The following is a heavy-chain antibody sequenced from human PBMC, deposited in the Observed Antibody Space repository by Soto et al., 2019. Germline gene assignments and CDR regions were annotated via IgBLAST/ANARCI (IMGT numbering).Heavy chain of an antibody. V-gene: IGHV3-30-3*01. Sequence: GGSLRLSCAASGFTFSSYAMHWVRQAPGKGLEWVAVISYDGSNKYYADSVKGRFTISRDNTKNTLYLQMNSLRAEDTAVYYCARGDYYGSGSYSAPDYWGQGTLVTVSS. D-gene: IGHD3-10*01. CDR1: GFTFSSYA. CDR2: ISYDGSNK. J-gene: IGHJ4*02. CDR3: ARGDYYGSGSYSAPDY.